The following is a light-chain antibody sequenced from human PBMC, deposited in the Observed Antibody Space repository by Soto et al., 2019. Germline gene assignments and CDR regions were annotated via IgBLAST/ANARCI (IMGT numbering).Light chain of an antibody. J-gene: IGKJ5*01. CDR3: QQYNNWPSVT. V-gene: IGKV3-15*01. CDR1: QSVRGN. Sequence: EIMMTQSPATLSVSPGERATLSCRASQSVRGNLAWYQQKPGQAPRLLIYGASTRATGIPARFSGSGSGTECTLTISSLQSEDCAIYYCQQYNNWPSVTFGQGTRLEIK. CDR2: GAS.